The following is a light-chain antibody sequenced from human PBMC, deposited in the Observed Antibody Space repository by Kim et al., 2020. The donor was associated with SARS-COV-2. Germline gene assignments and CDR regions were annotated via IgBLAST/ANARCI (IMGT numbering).Light chain of an antibody. Sequence: VSPGQTGSITCSGDKLGDKYTYWYQQKPGQSPVLVIYQDDKRPSGIPERFSGSNSGDTATLTISGTQPMDEGDYYCQTWDSHTFVFGAGTKVTVL. CDR2: QDD. J-gene: IGLJ1*01. V-gene: IGLV3-1*01. CDR3: QTWDSHTFV. CDR1: KLGDKY.